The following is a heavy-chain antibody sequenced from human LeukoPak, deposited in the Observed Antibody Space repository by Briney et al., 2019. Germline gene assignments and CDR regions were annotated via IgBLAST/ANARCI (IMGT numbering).Heavy chain of an antibody. D-gene: IGHD6-13*01. V-gene: IGHV3-7*01. J-gene: IGHJ5*02. CDR3: ARGIATGTDFFDP. Sequence: TGGSLRLSCAASGFTFTNYWLTWVRQAPGKGLEWVANIKHDGSDQYYLDSVKGRFTISRDNAKNSLYLQMNSLRAEDTAVYYCARGIATGTDFFDPWGQGTLVTVSS. CDR1: GFTFTNYW. CDR2: IKHDGSDQ.